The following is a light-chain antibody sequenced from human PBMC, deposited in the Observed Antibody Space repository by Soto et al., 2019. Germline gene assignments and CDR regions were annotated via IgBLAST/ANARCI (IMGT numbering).Light chain of an antibody. CDR1: QRISGY. J-gene: IGKJ2*01. Sequence: DIQMTQSPSSLSVSLGDRVTISCRASQRISGYLNWFQQKLGKAPNLLVYHTSKLHTGVPPRFSGSGSGTDFTLTISSLQPEDFAAYYCHQSYSSPLTFGEGTKLDIK. V-gene: IGKV1-39*01. CDR3: HQSYSSPLT. CDR2: HTS.